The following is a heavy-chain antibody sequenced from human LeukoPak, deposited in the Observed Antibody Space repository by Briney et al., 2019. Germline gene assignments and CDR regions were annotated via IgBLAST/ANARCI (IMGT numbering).Heavy chain of an antibody. Sequence: PGRSLRLSCAASGFTFSSYSIHWVRQAPGKGLEWVAVISYDGNTKYYADSVKGRFTISRDNSKYTLYLQVNSLRAEDTAMYYCTFDDYSDYWGQGTLVTVSS. V-gene: IGHV3-30*04. CDR1: GFTFSSYS. D-gene: IGHD3-9*01. CDR2: ISYDGNTK. J-gene: IGHJ4*02. CDR3: TFDDYSDY.